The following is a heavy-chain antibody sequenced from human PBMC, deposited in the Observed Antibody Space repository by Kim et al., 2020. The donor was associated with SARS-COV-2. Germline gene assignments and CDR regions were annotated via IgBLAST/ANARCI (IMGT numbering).Heavy chain of an antibody. Sequence: DSVKGRFTISRDNSKNTLYLQMNSLRAEDTAVYYCARGRYRYGYWYYFDYWGQGTLVTVSS. J-gene: IGHJ4*02. CDR3: ARGRYRYGYWYYFDY. D-gene: IGHD5-18*01. V-gene: IGHV3-53*01.